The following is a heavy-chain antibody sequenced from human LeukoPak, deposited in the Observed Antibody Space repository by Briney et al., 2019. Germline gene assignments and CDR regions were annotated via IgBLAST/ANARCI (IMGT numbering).Heavy chain of an antibody. Sequence: SETLSLTCAVYGGSFSGYYWSWIRQPPGKGLEWIGEINHSGSTNYNPSLKSRVTISVDTSKNQFSLKLSSVTAADTAVYYCARNSYYYYYMDVWGKGTTVTISS. CDR1: GGSFSGYY. J-gene: IGHJ6*03. V-gene: IGHV4-34*01. CDR3: ARNSYYYYYMDV. CDR2: INHSGST. D-gene: IGHD2/OR15-2a*01.